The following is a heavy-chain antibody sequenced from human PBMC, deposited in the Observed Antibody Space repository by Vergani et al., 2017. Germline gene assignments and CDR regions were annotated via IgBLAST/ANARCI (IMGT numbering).Heavy chain of an antibody. CDR3: AGVTPGGYCSGGRCYSPNWYFDL. Sequence: QVQLVQSGAEVKKPGSSVKVSCKASGGTFSSYAISWVRQAPGQGLEWMGGIIPIFGTANYAQKFQGRVTITADDSTGTAYLELSSLRSEDTAVYYCAGVTPGGYCSGGRCYSPNWYFDLWGRGTLVTVSS. V-gene: IGHV1-69*01. D-gene: IGHD2-15*01. CDR2: IIPIFGTA. CDR1: GGTFSSYA. J-gene: IGHJ2*01.